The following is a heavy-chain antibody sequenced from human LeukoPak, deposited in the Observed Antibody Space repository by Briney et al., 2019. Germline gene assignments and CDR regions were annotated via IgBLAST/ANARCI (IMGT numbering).Heavy chain of an antibody. CDR2: INPSGGST. Sequence: ASVKVSCKASGYTFTSYYMHWVRRAPGQGLEWMGIINPSGGSTSYAQKFQGRVTMTRDTSTSTVYMELSSLRSEDTAVYYCARDTDYYYGSGSYYKPLGYWGQGTLVTVSS. D-gene: IGHD3-10*01. J-gene: IGHJ4*02. V-gene: IGHV1-46*01. CDR3: ARDTDYYYGSGSYYKPLGY. CDR1: GYTFTSYY.